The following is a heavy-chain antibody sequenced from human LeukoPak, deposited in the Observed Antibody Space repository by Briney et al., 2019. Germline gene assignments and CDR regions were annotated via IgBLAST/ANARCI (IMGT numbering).Heavy chain of an antibody. D-gene: IGHD3-10*01. CDR1: GFTFSSYW. V-gene: IGHV3-74*01. Sequence: GGSLRLSCAAPGFTFSSYWMHWVRQAPGKGLVWVARINTNGSPTQYADSVKGRFTISRDNAKTTLYLQMNSLRDEDTAVYYCAGDLISGSGSLGYWGQGTLVTVSS. CDR2: INTNGSPT. J-gene: IGHJ4*02. CDR3: AGDLISGSGSLGY.